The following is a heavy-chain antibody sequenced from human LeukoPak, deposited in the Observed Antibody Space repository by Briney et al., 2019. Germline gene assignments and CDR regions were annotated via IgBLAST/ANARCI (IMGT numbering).Heavy chain of an antibody. J-gene: IGHJ4*02. D-gene: IGHD6-13*01. V-gene: IGHV1-69*13. CDR1: GGTFSSYA. CDR3: ARVNPRIAADY. CDR2: IIPVFGTA. Sequence: ASVKVSCKASGGTFSSYAISWVRQAPGQGLEWMGGIIPVFGTANYAQKFQGRVTITADESTSTAYMELSSLRSEDTAVYYCARVNPRIAADYWGQGTLVTVSS.